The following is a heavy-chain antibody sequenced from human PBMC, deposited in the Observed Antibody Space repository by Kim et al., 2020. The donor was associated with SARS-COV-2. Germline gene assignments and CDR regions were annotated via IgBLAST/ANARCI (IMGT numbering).Heavy chain of an antibody. J-gene: IGHJ5*02. D-gene: IGHD6-13*01. V-gene: IGHV4-39*07. Sequence: SETLSLTCTVSGGSISSSSYYWGWIRQPPGKGLEWIGSIYYSGSTYYNPSLKSRVTISVDTSKNQFSLKLSSVTAAGTAVYYCARGYSSSWLNSPWFVPWGQGTLVTVSS. CDR2: IYYSGST. CDR1: GGSISSSSYY. CDR3: ARGYSSSWLNSPWFVP.